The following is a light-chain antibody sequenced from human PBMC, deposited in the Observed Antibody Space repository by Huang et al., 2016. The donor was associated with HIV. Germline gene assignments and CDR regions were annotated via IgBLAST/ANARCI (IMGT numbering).Light chain of an antibody. CDR3: QQSYSTPIT. CDR1: QSISTY. Sequence: DIQMTQSPFSLSASVGDRVPITCRASQSISTYFHWYQHKPGKAPTLLIYAASSLQSGVPSRVSGSGSGTDFTLTISSLHPEDFATYFCQQSYSTPITFGQGTRLEIK. J-gene: IGKJ5*01. V-gene: IGKV1-39*01. CDR2: AAS.